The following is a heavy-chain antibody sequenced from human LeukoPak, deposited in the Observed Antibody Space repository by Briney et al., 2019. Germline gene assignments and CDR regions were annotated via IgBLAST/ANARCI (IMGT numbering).Heavy chain of an antibody. CDR3: ARVGCSGGSCPGYGMDV. CDR1: GFTFSSYS. D-gene: IGHD2-15*01. V-gene: IGHV3-21*01. CDR2: ISSSSTYI. J-gene: IGHJ6*02. Sequence: PGGSLRLSCAASGFTFSSYSMNWVRQAPGKGLEWVSSISSSSTYIYYADSVKGQFTISRDNAKNSLYLLMNSLRVEDTAVYYCARVGCSGGSCPGYGMDVWGQGTTVTVSS.